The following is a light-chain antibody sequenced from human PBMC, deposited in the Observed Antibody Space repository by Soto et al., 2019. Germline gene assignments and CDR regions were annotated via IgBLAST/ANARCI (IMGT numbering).Light chain of an antibody. CDR3: QQRSNWLLT. J-gene: IGKJ4*01. V-gene: IGKV3-11*01. CDR2: DAS. Sequence: EIVLTQSPATLSLSXXERATLSCRASQSVSSYLAWYQQKPGQAPRLLIYDASNRATGIPARFSGSGSGTDFTLTISSLEPEDFAVYYCQQRSNWLLTFGGGTKVEIK. CDR1: QSVSSY.